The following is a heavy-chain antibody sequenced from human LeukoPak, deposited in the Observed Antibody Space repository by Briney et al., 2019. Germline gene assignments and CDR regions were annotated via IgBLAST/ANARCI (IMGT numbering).Heavy chain of an antibody. Sequence: GGSLRLSCAASGFTFSSYAMHWVRQAPGKGLEWVAVISYDGSNKYYADSVKGRFTISRDNSKNTLCLQMNSLRAEDTAVYYCARDLTTQNAFDIWGQGTMVTVSS. J-gene: IGHJ3*02. CDR1: GFTFSSYA. V-gene: IGHV3-30*04. D-gene: IGHD4-11*01. CDR3: ARDLTTQNAFDI. CDR2: ISYDGSNK.